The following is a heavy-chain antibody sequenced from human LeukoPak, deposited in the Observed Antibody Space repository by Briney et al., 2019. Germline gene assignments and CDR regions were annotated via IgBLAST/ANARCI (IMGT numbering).Heavy chain of an antibody. CDR3: AREMVRGYPTLGY. V-gene: IGHV1-8*02. J-gene: IGHJ4*02. Sequence: ASVKVSCKASGYTFTGYYMHWVRQATGQGLEWMGWMNPNSGNTGYAQKFQGRVTMTRDMSTSTVYMELSSLRSEDTAVYYCAREMVRGYPTLGYWGQGTLVTVSS. CDR2: MNPNSGNT. CDR1: GYTFTGYY. D-gene: IGHD3-10*01.